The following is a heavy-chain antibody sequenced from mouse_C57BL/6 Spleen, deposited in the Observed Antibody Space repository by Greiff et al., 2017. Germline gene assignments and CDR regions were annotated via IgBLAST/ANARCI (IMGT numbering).Heavy chain of an antibody. V-gene: IGHV3-6*01. CDR3: ARDRATPYYFDY. CDR1: GYSITSGYY. Sequence: EESGPGLVKPSQSLSLTCSVTGYSITSGYYWNWIRQFPGNKLEWMGYISYDGSNNYNPSLKNRISITRYTSKNQFFLKLNSVTTEDTATYYCARDRATPYYFDYWGQGTTLTVSS. CDR2: ISYDGSN. J-gene: IGHJ2*01. D-gene: IGHD3-1*01.